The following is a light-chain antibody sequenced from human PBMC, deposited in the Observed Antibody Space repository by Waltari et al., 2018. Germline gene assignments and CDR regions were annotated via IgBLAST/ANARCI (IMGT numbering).Light chain of an antibody. CDR3: QQRSKWPPSIT. Sequence: EIVLTQSPATLSSSPGERATLSCRASQSVSSYLAWYQQKPGQAPRLLIYDASNRATGIPARFSGSGSGTDFTLSISSLEPEDFAVYYCQQRSKWPPSITFGQGTRLEIK. V-gene: IGKV3-11*01. CDR1: QSVSSY. CDR2: DAS. J-gene: IGKJ5*01.